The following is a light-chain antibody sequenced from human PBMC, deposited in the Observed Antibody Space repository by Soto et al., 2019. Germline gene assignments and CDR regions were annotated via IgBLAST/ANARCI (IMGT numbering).Light chain of an antibody. J-gene: IGKJ4*01. CDR2: GAS. V-gene: IGKV3-20*01. CDR1: QSVSRSL. CDR3: QQYVSSSLT. Sequence: EIVLTQSPGTLSLSPGERATLSCRASQSVSRSLLAWYQQKPGQAPRLLIYGASSRATGIPDRFSGSGSGTDFTLTISRREPEFVAVYFCQQYVSSSLTFGALNKVEI.